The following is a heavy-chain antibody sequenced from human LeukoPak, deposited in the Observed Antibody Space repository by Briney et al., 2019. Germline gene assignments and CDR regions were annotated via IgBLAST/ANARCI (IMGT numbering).Heavy chain of an antibody. Sequence: GASVKVSCKASGYTFTSYYMHWVRQAPGQGLEWMGIINPSGGSTSYAQKFQGRVTMTRDTSTSTVYMELSSLRSEDTAVYYCVRDERELGAIDYWGQGTLVTVSS. V-gene: IGHV1-46*01. CDR3: VRDERELGAIDY. D-gene: IGHD1-26*01. CDR1: GYTFTSYY. J-gene: IGHJ4*02. CDR2: INPSGGST.